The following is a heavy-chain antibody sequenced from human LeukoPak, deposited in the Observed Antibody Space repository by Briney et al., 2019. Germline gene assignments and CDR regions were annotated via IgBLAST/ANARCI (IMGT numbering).Heavy chain of an antibody. CDR2: ITWNTYSI. J-gene: IGHJ6*02. CDR1: GFTFDDDA. CDR3: AKDSRKWSGETQYYGMDV. D-gene: IGHD3-10*01. V-gene: IGHV3-9*01. Sequence: PGRSRRLSCSASGFTFDDDAMHWVRQAPGKSLEWVSGITWNTYSIGYVDSVKGRFTISRDNAKNSLYLQMDSLREEDTAVYYCAKDSRKWSGETQYYGMDVWGQGTTVIVSS.